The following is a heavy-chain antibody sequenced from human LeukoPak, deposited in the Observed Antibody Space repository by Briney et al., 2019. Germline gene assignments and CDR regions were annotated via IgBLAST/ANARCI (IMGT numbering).Heavy chain of an antibody. CDR2: IYYSGST. CDR1: GGSISSSSYY. V-gene: IGHV4-39*02. J-gene: IGHJ3*02. Sequence: PSETLSLTCTVSGGSISSSSYYWGWIRQPPGKGLEWIGSIYYSGSTYYNPSLKSRVTISVDTSKNQFSLKLSSVTAADTAVYYCAREGLGFLEWFDAFDIWGQGTMVTVSS. CDR3: AREGLGFLEWFDAFDI. D-gene: IGHD3-3*01.